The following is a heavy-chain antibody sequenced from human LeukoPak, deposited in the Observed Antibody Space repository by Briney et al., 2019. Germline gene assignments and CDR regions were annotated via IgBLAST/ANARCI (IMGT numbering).Heavy chain of an antibody. J-gene: IGHJ6*03. CDR3: ARASTPHSYYYYMDV. Sequence: GASVKVSCKASGYTFTSYGISWVRQAPGQGLEWMGWISAYNGNTNYAQKLQGRVTMTTDTSTSTAYMELRSLRSDDTAVYYCARASTPHSYYYYMDVWGKGTTVTVSS. CDR2: ISAYNGNT. V-gene: IGHV1-18*01. CDR1: GYTFTSYG.